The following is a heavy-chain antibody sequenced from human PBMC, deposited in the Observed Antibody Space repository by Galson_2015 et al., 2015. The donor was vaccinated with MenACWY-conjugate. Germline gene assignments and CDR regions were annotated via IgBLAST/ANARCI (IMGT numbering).Heavy chain of an antibody. Sequence: SLRLSCAASGFTFSSYDMHWVRQAPGKGLEWVSFIRYDGRNIYYADSVKGRFTVSRDNSKNTLYLRMNGLRAEDTAVYYCARDYDSGGYTFDYWGQGTLVTVSS. D-gene: IGHD3-22*01. CDR3: ARDYDSGGYTFDY. CDR2: IRYDGRNI. J-gene: IGHJ4*02. V-gene: IGHV3-30*02. CDR1: GFTFSSYD.